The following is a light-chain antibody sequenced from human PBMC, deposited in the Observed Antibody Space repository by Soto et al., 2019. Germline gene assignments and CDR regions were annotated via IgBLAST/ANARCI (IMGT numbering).Light chain of an antibody. Sequence: DIQMTQSPSSLSASIGDRVFITCRASQSISAYLNWYQQKPGKAPKLLIYFASTLQTGVSSRFSGSGSGTEFTLTISTLQPEDFATYYCQQTYTSPVTFGQGTKVEIK. V-gene: IGKV1-39*01. CDR1: QSISAY. CDR2: FAS. J-gene: IGKJ1*01. CDR3: QQTYTSPVT.